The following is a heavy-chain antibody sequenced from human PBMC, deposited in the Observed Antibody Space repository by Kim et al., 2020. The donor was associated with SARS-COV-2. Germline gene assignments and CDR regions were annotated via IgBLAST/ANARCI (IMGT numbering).Heavy chain of an antibody. CDR2: ISYDGSNK. CDR3: AKAKSPPIQLWLSPFDP. Sequence: GGSLRLSCAASGFTFSSYGMHWVRQAPGKGLEWVAVISYDGSNKYYADSVKGRFTISRDNSKNTLYLQMNSLRAEDTAVYYCAKAKSPPIQLWLSPFDPWGQGTLVTVSS. D-gene: IGHD5-18*01. J-gene: IGHJ5*02. V-gene: IGHV3-30*18. CDR1: GFTFSSYG.